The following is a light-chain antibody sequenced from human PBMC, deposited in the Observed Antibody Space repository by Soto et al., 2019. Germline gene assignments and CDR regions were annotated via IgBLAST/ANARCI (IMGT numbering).Light chain of an antibody. CDR3: SSYAGSNNLGV. V-gene: IGLV2-8*01. J-gene: IGLJ2*01. CDR2: EVS. Sequence: QSVLTQPPSASGSPGQSVTISCTGTSSDVGGYNYVSWYQQHPGKAPKLMIYEVSKRPSGVPDRFSGSKSGNTASLTVSGLQAEDEADYYCSSYAGSNNLGVLGGWTKHTV. CDR1: SSDVGGYNY.